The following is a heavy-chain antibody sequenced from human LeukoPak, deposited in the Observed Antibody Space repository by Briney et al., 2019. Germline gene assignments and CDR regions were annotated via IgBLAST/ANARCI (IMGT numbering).Heavy chain of an antibody. CDR2: INHSGST. CDR3: AGSHIVVVPAGRGWDYYYGMDV. CDR1: GGSFSGYY. D-gene: IGHD2-2*01. Sequence: SETLSLTCAVYGGSFSGYYWSWIRQPPGKGLEWIGEINHSGSTNYNPSLKSRVTISVDTSKNQFSLKLSSVTAADTAVYYCAGSHIVVVPAGRGWDYYYGMDVWGQGTTVTVSS. V-gene: IGHV4-34*01. J-gene: IGHJ6*02.